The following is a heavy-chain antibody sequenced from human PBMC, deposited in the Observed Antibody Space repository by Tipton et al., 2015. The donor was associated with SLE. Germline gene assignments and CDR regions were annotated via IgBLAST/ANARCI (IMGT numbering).Heavy chain of an antibody. CDR1: GFTFSSYW. CDR3: ARGDYFDTSGYFTDAFDI. J-gene: IGHJ3*02. CDR2: IKHDGSEK. D-gene: IGHD3-22*01. Sequence: SLRLSCVTSGFTFSSYWMSWVRQAPGKGLEWVANIKHDGSEKFYVDSMKGRFTISRDNAKNSLYLLMNSLRADDTAVYYCARGDYFDTSGYFTDAFDIWGQGAMVTVSS. V-gene: IGHV3-7*04.